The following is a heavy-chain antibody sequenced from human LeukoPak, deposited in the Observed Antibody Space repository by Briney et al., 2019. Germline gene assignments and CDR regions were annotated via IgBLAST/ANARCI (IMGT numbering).Heavy chain of an antibody. J-gene: IGHJ4*02. CDR3: VTYSTGLYKGLEF. V-gene: IGHV3-7*03. Sequence: PGGSLTLSCAASGFTFTTYWMSWIRQAPGKGLEWVANINQDGTDKYYVDSVKGRFTFSRDNAQNSLYLQMGSLRVEDTAVYYCVTYSTGLYKGLEFWGQGTQVTVSS. D-gene: IGHD2-8*02. CDR1: GFTFTTYW. CDR2: INQDGTDK.